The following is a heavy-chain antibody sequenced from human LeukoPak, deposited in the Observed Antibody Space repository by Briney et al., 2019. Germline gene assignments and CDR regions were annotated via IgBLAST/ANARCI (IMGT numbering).Heavy chain of an antibody. CDR1: GGSISSSSYY. CDR3: AREGPSLSRSGYGY. V-gene: IGHV4-39*07. CDR2: IYYSGST. J-gene: IGHJ4*02. Sequence: SETLSLTCTVSGGSISSSSYYWGWIRQPPGKGLEWIGSIYYSGSTYYNPSLKSRVTISVDTSKNQFSLKLSSVTAADTAVYYCAREGPSLSRSGYGYWGQGTLVTVSS. D-gene: IGHD3-22*01.